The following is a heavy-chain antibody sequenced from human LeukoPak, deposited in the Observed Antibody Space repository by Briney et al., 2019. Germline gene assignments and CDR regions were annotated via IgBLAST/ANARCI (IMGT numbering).Heavy chain of an antibody. D-gene: IGHD3-3*01. CDR3: ARYYDFWSGSIGYYYYMDV. J-gene: IGHJ6*03. V-gene: IGHV3-20*04. CDR1: GFTFDDYG. Sequence: SGGSLRLSCAASGFTFDDYGMSWVRHAPGKGLEWVSGINWNGGSTGYADSVKGRFTISRDNAKNSLYLQMNSLRAEDTALYYCARYYDFWSGSIGYYYYMDVWGKGTTVTVSS. CDR2: INWNGGST.